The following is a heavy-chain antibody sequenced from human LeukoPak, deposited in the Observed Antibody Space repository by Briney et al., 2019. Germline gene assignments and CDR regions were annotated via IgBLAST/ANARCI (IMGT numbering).Heavy chain of an antibody. J-gene: IGHJ4*02. D-gene: IGHD1-1*01. CDR2: IYHSGST. V-gene: IGHV4-38-2*02. Sequence: SETLSLTCTVSGYSISSGYYWGWIRQPPGKGLEWIGSIYHSGSTYYNPSLKSRVTISVDTSKNQFSLKLSSVTAADTAVYYCARVYGGTTVDYWGQGTLVTVSS. CDR1: GYSISSGYY. CDR3: ARVYGGTTVDY.